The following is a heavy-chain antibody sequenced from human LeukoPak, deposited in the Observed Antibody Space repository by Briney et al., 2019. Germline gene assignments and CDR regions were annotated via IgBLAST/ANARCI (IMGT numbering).Heavy chain of an antibody. CDR3: ARAAIAVAGDYHYHYMDV. Sequence: ASVKVSCKASGYTFTGHYMHWVRQAPGQGREWMGWIYPTSGDIDYSHIFEGRVTMTRDTSNSTAYMELSRLRSDDTAVYYCARAAIAVAGDYHYHYMDVWGKGTTVTVSS. J-gene: IGHJ6*03. V-gene: IGHV1-2*02. CDR1: GYTFTGHY. CDR2: IYPTSGDI. D-gene: IGHD6-19*01.